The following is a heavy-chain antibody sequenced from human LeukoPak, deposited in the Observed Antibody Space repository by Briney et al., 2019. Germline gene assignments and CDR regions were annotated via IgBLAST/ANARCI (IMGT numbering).Heavy chain of an antibody. J-gene: IGHJ6*03. D-gene: IGHD3-3*01. CDR3: ARANDFSKPYYYMDV. CDR2: INPNSGGT. V-gene: IGHV1-2*02. Sequence: GASVKVSCKASGYTFTGYYMHWVRQAPGQGLEWMGWINPNSGGTNYAQKFQGRVTMTRDTSISTAYMELSRLRSDDTAVYYCARANDFSKPYYYMDVWGKGTTVTVSS. CDR1: GYTFTGYY.